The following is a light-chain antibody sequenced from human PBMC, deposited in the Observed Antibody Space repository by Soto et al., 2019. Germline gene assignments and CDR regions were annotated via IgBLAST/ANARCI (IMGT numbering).Light chain of an antibody. CDR2: DVS. Sequence: QSVLTQPRSVSGSPGQSVTISCTGTSSDVGGYNYASWYQQHPGKAPKLMISDVSKRPSGVPDRFSGSKSGNTASLTISGLQAEDEADYYCCSSAGTYTSVFGGGTKLTVL. CDR1: SSDVGGYNY. J-gene: IGLJ3*02. V-gene: IGLV2-11*01. CDR3: CSSAGTYTSV.